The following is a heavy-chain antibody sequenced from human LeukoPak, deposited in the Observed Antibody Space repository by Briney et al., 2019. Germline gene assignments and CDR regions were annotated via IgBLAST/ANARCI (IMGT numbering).Heavy chain of an antibody. Sequence: PGVALRHSCAASGFTFSRYAMSWVRQAPGKGLEWVSYISSSSSTIYYADSVKGRFTISRDNAKNSLYLQMNSLRAEDTAVYYCARAPPFQHWGQGTLVTVSS. J-gene: IGHJ1*01. CDR3: ARAPPFQH. CDR2: ISSSSSTI. CDR1: GFTFSRYA. V-gene: IGHV3-48*01.